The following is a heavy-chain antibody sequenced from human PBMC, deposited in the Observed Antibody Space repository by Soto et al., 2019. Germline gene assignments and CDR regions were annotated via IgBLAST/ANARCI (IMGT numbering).Heavy chain of an antibody. J-gene: IGHJ6*02. CDR3: AREGVEDTAQISALGYYYYGMDV. CDR2: IYYSGST. CDR1: GGSISSGDYY. D-gene: IGHD5-18*01. V-gene: IGHV4-30-4*01. Sequence: SETLSLTCTVSGGSISSGDYYWSWIRQPPGKGLEWIGYIYYSGSTYYNPSLKSRVTISVDTSKNQFSLKLSSVTAADTAVYYCAREGVEDTAQISALGYYYYGMDVWGQGTTVTVSS.